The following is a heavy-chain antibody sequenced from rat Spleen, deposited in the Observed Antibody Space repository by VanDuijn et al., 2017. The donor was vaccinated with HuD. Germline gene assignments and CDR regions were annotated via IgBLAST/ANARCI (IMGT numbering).Heavy chain of an antibody. D-gene: IGHD1-2*01. J-gene: IGHJ4*01. CDR3: ARHSSTYYVMDA. CDR2: IVDDGSNT. Sequence: EVQLVESGGGLVQPGRSLKLSCSASGFIFRDYTMAWVRQAPKKGLEWVAAIVDDGSNTFYRDSVKGRFIISRDNAKSTLYLQVDGLRSEDTAIYYCARHSSTYYVMDAWGQGASVTVSS. CDR1: GFIFRDYT. V-gene: IGHV5-17*01.